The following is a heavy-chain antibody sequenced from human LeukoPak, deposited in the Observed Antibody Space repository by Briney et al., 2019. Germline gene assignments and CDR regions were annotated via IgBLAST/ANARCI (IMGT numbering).Heavy chain of an antibody. Sequence: GGSLRLSCAASGFTFSSYAMHWVRQAPGKGLEWVSAISGSGGSTYYADSVKGRFTISRDNSKNTLYLQMNSLRAEDTAVYYCAKAVTGPGGGWFDPWGQGTLVTVSS. CDR3: AKAVTGPGGGWFDP. D-gene: IGHD1-1*01. CDR2: ISGSGGST. J-gene: IGHJ5*02. CDR1: GFTFSSYA. V-gene: IGHV3-23*01.